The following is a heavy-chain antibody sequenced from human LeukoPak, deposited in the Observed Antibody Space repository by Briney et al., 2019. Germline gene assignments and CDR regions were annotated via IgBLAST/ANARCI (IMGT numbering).Heavy chain of an antibody. CDR2: ISGSGGST. CDR1: GFTFSSYA. CDR3: AREGGILTGSLPYYFDY. Sequence: GGSLRLSCAASGFTFSSYAMSWVRQAPGKGLEWVSAISGSGGSTYYADSVKGRFTISRDNAKNSLYLQMNSLRAEDTAVYYCAREGGILTGSLPYYFDYWGQGTTVTVSS. J-gene: IGHJ4*03. V-gene: IGHV3-23*01. D-gene: IGHD3-9*01.